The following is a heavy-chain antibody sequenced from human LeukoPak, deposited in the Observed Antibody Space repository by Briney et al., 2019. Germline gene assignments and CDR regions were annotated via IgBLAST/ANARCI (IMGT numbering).Heavy chain of an antibody. CDR1: GYTFTSYG. CDR3: ARAGYVSRPGGYYYYMDV. V-gene: IGHV1-18*01. CDR2: ISAYNGNT. Sequence: ASVKVSCKASGYTFTSYGISWVRQAPGQGLEWMGWISAYNGNTNYAQKLQGRVTMTTDTSTSTAYMELRSLRSDDTAVYYCARAGYVSRPGGYYYYMDVWGKGTTVTVSS. D-gene: IGHD3-10*02. J-gene: IGHJ6*03.